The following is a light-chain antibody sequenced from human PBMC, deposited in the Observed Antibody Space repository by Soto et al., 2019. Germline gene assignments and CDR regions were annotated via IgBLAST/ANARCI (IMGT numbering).Light chain of an antibody. J-gene: IGKJ1*01. CDR2: DAS. Sequence: DIQMTQSPSSLSASVIDVVGITFRASQSISNYLNWYRQKSGAAPELLIYDASTLQSGVPSRFRGGASGTDFTLTISSLQLDDFATYYCQQSYNTPLTFGQGTKVDNK. CDR3: QQSYNTPLT. CDR1: QSISNY. V-gene: IGKV1-39*01.